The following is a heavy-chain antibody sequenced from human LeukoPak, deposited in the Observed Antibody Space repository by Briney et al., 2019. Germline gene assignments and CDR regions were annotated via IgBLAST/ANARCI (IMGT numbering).Heavy chain of an antibody. Sequence: SGTLSLTCAVSGGSISSSHWWSWVRQPPGKGLEWIGEVDHSGSCNYNPSLKSRVTISVDTSKNQFSLKLISVTAADTAVYYCARDDSGSYHQLGVWGQGTTVTVSS. CDR1: GGSISSSHW. CDR3: ARDDSGSYHQLGV. J-gene: IGHJ6*02. CDR2: VDHSGSC. V-gene: IGHV4-4*02. D-gene: IGHD1-26*01.